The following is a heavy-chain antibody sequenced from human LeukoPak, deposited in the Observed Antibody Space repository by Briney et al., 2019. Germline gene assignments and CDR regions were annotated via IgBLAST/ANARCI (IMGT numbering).Heavy chain of an antibody. D-gene: IGHD3-16*01. J-gene: IGHJ4*02. CDR1: GLTFSKYS. V-gene: IGHV3-48*01. CDR2: IDTSSTTM. Sequence: PGGSLRLSCAASGLTFSKYSMTWVRQAPGKGLEWVSFIDTSSTTMYYTDSVKGRFTISRDNSKNTLYLQMNSLRAEDTAVYYCARTRGGSVDYWGQGTLVTVSS. CDR3: ARTRGGSVDY.